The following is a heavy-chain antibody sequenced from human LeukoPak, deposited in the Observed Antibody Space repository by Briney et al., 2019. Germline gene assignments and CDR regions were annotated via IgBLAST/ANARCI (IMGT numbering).Heavy chain of an antibody. CDR3: AKYSDFCDSSGHLY. CDR2: IYYSGST. J-gene: IGHJ4*02. D-gene: IGHD3-22*01. CDR1: GASISSNSYY. V-gene: IGHV4-39*01. Sequence: SETLSLTCAVSGASISSNSYYWGWIRQPPGKGLEWIGSIYYSGSTYYNPSLKSRLTISVDTSKNQFSLKLSSVTAADTAVYYCAKYSDFCDSSGHLYWGQGTLVTVSS.